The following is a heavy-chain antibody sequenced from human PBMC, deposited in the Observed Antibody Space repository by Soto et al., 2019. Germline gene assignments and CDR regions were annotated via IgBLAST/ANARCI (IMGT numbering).Heavy chain of an antibody. CDR3: AGRAMAVTWLDP. D-gene: IGHD6-19*01. CDR2: IVPLIGTT. J-gene: IGHJ5*02. V-gene: IGHV1-69*01. Sequence: QVRLVQSGAELKRPGSSVKVSCRVSGDSDGIYNIAWVRQAPGQGLEWLGGIVPLIGTTDYSQRFRGRVTITADDSTGTAYLELHSLKSEDTAVYYCAGRAMAVTWLDPWGQGTPVIVSA. CDR1: GDSDGIYN.